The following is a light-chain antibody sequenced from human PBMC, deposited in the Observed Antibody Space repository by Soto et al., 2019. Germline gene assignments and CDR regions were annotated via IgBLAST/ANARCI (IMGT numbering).Light chain of an antibody. CDR2: EAS. V-gene: IGKV1-5*03. CDR1: QNISPW. CDR3: QQYNSGWT. J-gene: IGKJ1*01. Sequence: DIRMTQSPSTLSASVGDRVTITCRASQNISPWLAWYQQKPGKAPSLLIYEASSLENGVPSRFSGSGSGTEFSLTISSLQPDDSATYYCQQYNSGWTFGQGTKVEIK.